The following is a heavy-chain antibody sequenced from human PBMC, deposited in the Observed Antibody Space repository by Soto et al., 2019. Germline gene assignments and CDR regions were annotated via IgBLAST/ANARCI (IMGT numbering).Heavy chain of an antibody. D-gene: IGHD6-19*01. CDR2: ISAYNGNT. V-gene: IGHV1-18*04. CDR1: GYTFTSYG. Sequence: QVPLVQSGAEVKKPGASVKVSCKASGYTFTSYGISWVRQAPGQGLEWMGWISAYNGNTNYAQKLQGRVTMTTDTSTSTGYMERRSLRSADTGLYYGASAPGIAVAPRPFAYWGHGTLVTVSS. J-gene: IGHJ4*01. CDR3: ASAPGIAVAPRPFAY.